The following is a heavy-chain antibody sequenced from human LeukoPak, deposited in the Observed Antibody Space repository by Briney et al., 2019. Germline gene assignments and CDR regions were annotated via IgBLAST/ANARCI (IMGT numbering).Heavy chain of an antibody. CDR3: ARGRGALGYMDV. CDR1: GFPFSSYS. J-gene: IGHJ6*03. Sequence: GGSLRLSCAASGFPFSSYSMNWVRQAPGKGLEWVSYIRGTGTSTYHADSVKGRFAISRDNDKNSLYLQMNSLGVDDTAVYYCARGRGALGYMDVWGKGTSVTVSS. CDR2: IRGTGTST. V-gene: IGHV3-48*01. D-gene: IGHD3-10*01.